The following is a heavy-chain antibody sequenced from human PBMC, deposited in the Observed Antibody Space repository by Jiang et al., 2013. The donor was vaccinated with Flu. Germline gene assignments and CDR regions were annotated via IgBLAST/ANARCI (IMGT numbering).Heavy chain of an antibody. CDR3: ARDAGVYYYDSSGYAI. V-gene: IGHV1-18*01. D-gene: IGHD3-22*01. Sequence: SVKVSCKASGYTFTSYGISWVRQAPGQGLEWMGWISAYNGNTNYAQKLQGRVTMTTDTSTSTAYMELRSLRSDDTAVYYCARDAGVYYYDSSGYAIWGQGTMVTVSS. CDR1: GYTFTSYG. J-gene: IGHJ3*02. CDR2: ISAYNGNT.